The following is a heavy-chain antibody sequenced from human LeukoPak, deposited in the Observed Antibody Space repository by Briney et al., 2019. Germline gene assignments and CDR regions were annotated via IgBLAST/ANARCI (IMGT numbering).Heavy chain of an antibody. Sequence: GGSLRLSCAASGFTFSSYAMHWVRQAPGKGLEYVSAISSNGGSTYYANSVKGRFTISRDNSKNTLYLQMSFLRADDTAVYFCAKDWGPHFASGSSYFDSWGQGTLVTVSS. V-gene: IGHV3-64*01. CDR2: ISSNGGST. CDR1: GFTFSSYA. CDR3: AKDWGPHFASGSSYFDS. J-gene: IGHJ4*02. D-gene: IGHD3-10*01.